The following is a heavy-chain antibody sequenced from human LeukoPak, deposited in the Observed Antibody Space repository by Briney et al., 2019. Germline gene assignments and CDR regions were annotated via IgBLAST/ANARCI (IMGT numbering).Heavy chain of an antibody. CDR3: ARLTYSYGTGSGFDF. Sequence: GGSLRLSCAASGFTVTSNYMSWVRQAPGKGLEWVSVIYGGGSTYYADSVKGRFTISRDNSKNTLYLQMNSLRAEDTAVYYCARLTYSYGTGSGFDFWGQGTLVTVSS. D-gene: IGHD5-18*01. J-gene: IGHJ4*02. CDR2: IYGGGST. CDR1: GFTVTSNY. V-gene: IGHV3-66*04.